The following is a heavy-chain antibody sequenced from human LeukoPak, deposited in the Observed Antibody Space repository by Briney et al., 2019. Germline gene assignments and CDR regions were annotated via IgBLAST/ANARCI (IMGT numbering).Heavy chain of an antibody. Sequence: ASVKVSCKASGYTFSRNGISWVRQAPGQGLEWMGWISAYNRNTNYAQKLQGRVTMTTDTSTSTAYMELRSLRSDDTAVYYCARVELLPDYYGMDVWGQGTTVTVSS. CDR2: ISAYNRNT. CDR1: GYTFSRNG. J-gene: IGHJ6*02. V-gene: IGHV1-18*01. CDR3: ARVELLPDYYGMDV. D-gene: IGHD2-15*01.